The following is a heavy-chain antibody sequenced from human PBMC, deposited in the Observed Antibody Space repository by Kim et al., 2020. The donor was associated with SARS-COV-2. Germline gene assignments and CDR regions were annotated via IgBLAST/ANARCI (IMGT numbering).Heavy chain of an antibody. CDR2: IYYSGST. D-gene: IGHD6-19*01. CDR3: ARQGLGESSGWFSVYYFDY. Sequence: SETLSLTCTVSGGSISSSSYYWGWIRQPPGKGLEWIGSIYYSGSTYYNPSLKSRVTISVDTSKNQFSLKLSSVTAADTAVYYCARQGLGESSGWFSVYYFDYWGQGTLVTVSS. CDR1: GGSISSSSYY. V-gene: IGHV4-39*01. J-gene: IGHJ4*02.